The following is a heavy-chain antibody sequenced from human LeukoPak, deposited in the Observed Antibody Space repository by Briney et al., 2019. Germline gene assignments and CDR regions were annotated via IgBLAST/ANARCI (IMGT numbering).Heavy chain of an antibody. CDR1: GYTFTGYY. Sequence: RASVKVSCKASGYTFTGYYMHWVRQAPGQGLEWMGWINPNSGGTNYAQKFQGRVTMTRDMSTSTVYMELSSLRSEDTAVYYCARIYSSSWYDYDYWGQGTLVTVSS. CDR3: ARIYSSSWYDYDY. CDR2: INPNSGGT. D-gene: IGHD6-13*01. V-gene: IGHV1-2*02. J-gene: IGHJ4*02.